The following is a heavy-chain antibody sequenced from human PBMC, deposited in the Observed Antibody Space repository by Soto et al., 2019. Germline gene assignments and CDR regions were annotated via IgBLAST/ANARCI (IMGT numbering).Heavy chain of an antibody. CDR3: ARAGGGGSSWDNFDY. Sequence: QVQLVQSGAEVKKPGASVKVSCKASGYTFTSYGINWVRQAPGQGLEWMGWISAYNGNTNYAQKIQGRVTMTTDTSTNTAYMKLRSLRSDDTAVYCCARAGGGGSSWDNFDYWGQGTLVTVSS. CDR2: ISAYNGNT. CDR1: GYTFTSYG. D-gene: IGHD6-13*01. V-gene: IGHV1-18*01. J-gene: IGHJ4*02.